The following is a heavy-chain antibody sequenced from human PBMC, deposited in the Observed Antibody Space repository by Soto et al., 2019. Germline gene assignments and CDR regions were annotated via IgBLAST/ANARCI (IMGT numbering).Heavy chain of an antibody. CDR3: ATGDDYVWGSYRAFDY. D-gene: IGHD3-16*02. J-gene: IGHJ4*02. Sequence: ASVKVSCKVSGYTLTELSMHWVRQAPGKGLEWMGGFDPEDGETIYAQKFQGRVTMTEDTSTDTAYMELSSLRSEDTAVYYCATGDDYVWGSYRAFDYWGQGTLVTVSS. CDR1: GYTLTELS. CDR2: FDPEDGET. V-gene: IGHV1-24*01.